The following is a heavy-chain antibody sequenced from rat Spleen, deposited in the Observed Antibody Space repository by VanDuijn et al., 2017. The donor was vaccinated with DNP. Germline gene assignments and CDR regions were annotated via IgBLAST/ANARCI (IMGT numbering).Heavy chain of an antibody. Sequence: QVQLRESGPGLVQPSQTLSLTCTVSGFSLTNSHVHWVRQPPGKGLAWIGRIQSGGNPDSNSALKSRLSISRDTSKSQVFLKMNSVQTEDTAMYFCARSLATVVPTGAMDAWGQGTSVTVSS. CDR2: IQSGGNP. CDR3: ARSLATVVPTGAMDA. D-gene: IGHD1-3*01. CDR1: GFSLTNSH. J-gene: IGHJ4*01. V-gene: IGHV2-27*01.